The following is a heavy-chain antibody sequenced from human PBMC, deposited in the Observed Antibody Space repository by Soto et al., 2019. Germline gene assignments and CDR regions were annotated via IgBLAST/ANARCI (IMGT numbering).Heavy chain of an antibody. Sequence: LSLTCTVSGGSISSGGYYRSWIRQHPGKGLEWIGYIYYSGSTYYNPSLKSRVTISVDTSKNQFSLKLSSVTAADTAVYYCASLISSSFPYFDYWGQGTLVTVSS. V-gene: IGHV4-31*03. D-gene: IGHD6-6*01. CDR3: ASLISSSFPYFDY. CDR1: GGSISSGGYY. CDR2: IYYSGST. J-gene: IGHJ4*02.